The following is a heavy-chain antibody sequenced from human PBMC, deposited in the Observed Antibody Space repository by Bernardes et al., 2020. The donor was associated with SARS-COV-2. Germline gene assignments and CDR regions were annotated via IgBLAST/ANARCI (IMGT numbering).Heavy chain of an antibody. CDR1: GYDFTNYW. V-gene: IGHV5-51*01. CDR3: ARHEGFDY. Sequence: GASLKISCKGSGYDFTNYWIAWVRQMPGKGLEWMGTIHPGDSDIRYSPSFEGQVTISADKSSTTAYLQWTTLKASDTAMYYCARHEGFDYWGQGTLVTVSS. CDR2: IHPGDSDI. J-gene: IGHJ4*02.